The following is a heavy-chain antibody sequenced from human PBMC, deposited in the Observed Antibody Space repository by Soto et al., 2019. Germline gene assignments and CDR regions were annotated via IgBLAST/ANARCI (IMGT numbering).Heavy chain of an antibody. D-gene: IGHD1-26*01. J-gene: IGHJ6*02. CDR2: IYPGDSDT. V-gene: IGHV5-51*01. CDR1: GYSFTSYW. Sequence: PGESLKISCQCSGYSFTSYWIGWVRQMPGKGLEWMGIIYPGDSDTRYSPSFQGQVTISADKSISTAYLQWSSLKASDTAMYYCARRTGGYYYGMDVWGQGTTVTVSS. CDR3: ARRTGGYYYGMDV.